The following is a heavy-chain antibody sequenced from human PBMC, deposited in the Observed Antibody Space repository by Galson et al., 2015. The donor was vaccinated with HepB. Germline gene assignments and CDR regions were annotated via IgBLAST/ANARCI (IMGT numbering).Heavy chain of an antibody. Sequence: SLRLSCAASGFTFSSYSMNWVRQAPGKGLEWVSSISSSSSYIYYADSVKGRFTISRDNAKNSLYLQMSSLRAEDTAVYYCARDLNPGRDGYRDDDAFDIWGQGTMVTVSS. J-gene: IGHJ3*02. CDR3: ARDLNPGRDGYRDDDAFDI. D-gene: IGHD5-24*01. V-gene: IGHV3-21*01. CDR2: ISSSSSYI. CDR1: GFTFSSYS.